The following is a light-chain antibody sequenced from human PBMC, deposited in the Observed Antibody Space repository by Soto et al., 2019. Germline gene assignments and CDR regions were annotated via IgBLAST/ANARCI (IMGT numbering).Light chain of an antibody. J-gene: IGKJ1*01. CDR1: QSIRSY. Sequence: DIQMTQSPSSLSASVGDRVTITCRASQSIRSYLNWYQQKRGKAPKVXIYAASSLQSGVPSRFSGSGSGTDFTLTISCLQSEDFATYYCQQYYRYPGTFGQGTKVDNK. CDR3: QQYYRYPGT. CDR2: AAS. V-gene: IGKV1-39*01.